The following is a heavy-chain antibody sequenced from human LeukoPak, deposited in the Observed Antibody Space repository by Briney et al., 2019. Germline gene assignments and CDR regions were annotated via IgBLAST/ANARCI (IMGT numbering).Heavy chain of an antibody. CDR3: ARAIVSSGYDWEGYDY. J-gene: IGHJ4*02. Sequence: GASVKVSCKASGGTFSSYAISWVRQAPGQGLEWMGGIIPIFGTANYAQKFQGRVTITADKSTSTAYMELSSLRSEDTAVYYCARAIVSSGYDWEGYDYWGQGTLVTVSS. CDR1: GGTFSSYA. CDR2: IIPIFGTA. D-gene: IGHD5-12*01. V-gene: IGHV1-69*06.